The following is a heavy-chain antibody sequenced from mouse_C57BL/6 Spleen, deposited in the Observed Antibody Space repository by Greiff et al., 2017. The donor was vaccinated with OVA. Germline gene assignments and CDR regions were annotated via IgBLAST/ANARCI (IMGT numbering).Heavy chain of an antibody. V-gene: IGHV1-55*01. Sequence: QVQLQQPGAELVKPGASVKMSCKASGYTFTSYWITWVKQRPGHGLEWIGDIYPGSGSTNYNEKFKSKATLTVDTSSSTAYMQLSSLTSEDSAVYYCARDYGRGYYFDYWGQGTTLTVSS. J-gene: IGHJ2*01. CDR1: GYTFTSYW. CDR2: IYPGSGST. CDR3: ARDYGRGYYFDY. D-gene: IGHD1-1*01.